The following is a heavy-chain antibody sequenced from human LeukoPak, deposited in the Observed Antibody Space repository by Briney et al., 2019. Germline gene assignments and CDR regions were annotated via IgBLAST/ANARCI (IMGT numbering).Heavy chain of an antibody. Sequence: GGSLRLSCAASGFTFSSYWMSWVRQAPGKGLEWVSVIYSGGSTYYADSVKGRFTISRDNSKNMLYLQMNSLRAEDTAVYYCARASFYGDYDYWGQGTLVTVSS. D-gene: IGHD4-17*01. CDR2: IYSGGST. J-gene: IGHJ4*02. V-gene: IGHV3-53*01. CDR3: ARASFYGDYDY. CDR1: GFTFSSYW.